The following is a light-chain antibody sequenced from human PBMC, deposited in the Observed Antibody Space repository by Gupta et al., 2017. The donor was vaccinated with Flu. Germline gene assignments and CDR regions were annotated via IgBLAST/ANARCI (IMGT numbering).Light chain of an antibody. V-gene: IGLV2-11*01. CDR3: SSHAGRVTWV. Sequence: QSAPTQPRSVSGSPGQSVTISCTGTSNDVGGYNRVSWYEQRPGKAPNLILYDVTGRPAGVPDRFSGSKSGNTASLTISGRQADEEADYYCSSHAGRVTWVFGTGTTVTVL. CDR2: DVT. J-gene: IGLJ1*01. CDR1: SNDVGGYNR.